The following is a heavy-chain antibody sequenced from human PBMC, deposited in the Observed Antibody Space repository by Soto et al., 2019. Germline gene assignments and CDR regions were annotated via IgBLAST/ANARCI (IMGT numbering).Heavy chain of an antibody. J-gene: IGHJ4*02. D-gene: IGHD3-22*01. V-gene: IGHV1-2*02. CDR3: ARGGNSGYYYE. CDR2: INLNSGDT. CDR1: GFTFSDYY. Sequence: QVQLVQSGADLRKPGASVKVSCKASGFTFSDYYINWVRLAPGQGLEWVGWINLNSGDTKHAQKLQGMVTMTRDAAISTAYMELTSLSSDDTAVYYCARGGNSGYYYEWGQGSLVTVS.